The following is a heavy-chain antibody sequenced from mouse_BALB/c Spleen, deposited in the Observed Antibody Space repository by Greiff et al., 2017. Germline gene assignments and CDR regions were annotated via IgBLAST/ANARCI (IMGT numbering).Heavy chain of an antibody. D-gene: IGHD2-2*01. Sequence: EVKLMESGGGLVKPGGSLKLSCAASGFAFSSYDMSWVRQTPEKRLEWVAYISSGGGSTYYPDTVKGRFTISRDNAKNTLYLQMSSLKSEDTAMYYCARRLKRGYLYYFDYWGQGTTLTVSS. V-gene: IGHV5-12-1*01. CDR1: GFAFSSYD. J-gene: IGHJ2*01. CDR2: ISSGGGST. CDR3: ARRLKRGYLYYFDY.